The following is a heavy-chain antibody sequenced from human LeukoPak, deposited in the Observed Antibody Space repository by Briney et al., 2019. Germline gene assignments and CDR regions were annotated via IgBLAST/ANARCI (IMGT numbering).Heavy chain of an antibody. Sequence: PSETLSLTCTVSGVSISSGSYYWSWIRQPAGKGLEWIGRIYTSGSTNYNPSLKSRVTISVDTSKNQFSLKLSSVTAADTAVYYCARGGSSGWYGLVLIWGQGTMVTVSS. CDR3: ARGGSSGWYGLVLI. CDR2: IYTSGST. D-gene: IGHD6-19*01. CDR1: GVSISSGSYY. J-gene: IGHJ3*02. V-gene: IGHV4-61*02.